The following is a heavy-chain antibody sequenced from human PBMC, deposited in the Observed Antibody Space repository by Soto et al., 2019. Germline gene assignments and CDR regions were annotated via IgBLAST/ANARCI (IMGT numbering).Heavy chain of an antibody. CDR1: EGTFSSYA. D-gene: IGHD1-26*01. Sequence: QVQLVQSGAEVKKPGSSVKVSCKASEGTFSSYAISWVRQAPGQGLEWMGGIIPLFGTADYAQKFQGRVAIIADESTSTAYMELSSLRSEDTAVYYCASHSGSSPEGRYHYGMDVWGQGTTVTVSS. CDR3: ASHSGSSPEGRYHYGMDV. J-gene: IGHJ6*02. CDR2: IIPLFGTA. V-gene: IGHV1-69*12.